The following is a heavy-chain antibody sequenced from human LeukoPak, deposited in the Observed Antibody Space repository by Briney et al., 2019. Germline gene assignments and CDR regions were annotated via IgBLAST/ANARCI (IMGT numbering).Heavy chain of an antibody. D-gene: IGHD3-16*02. V-gene: IGHV3-23*01. Sequence: GGSLRLSCAASGFTFSSYAMSWVRQAPGKGLEWVSAISGSGGSTYYADSVKGRFTIFRDNSKNTLYLQMNSLRAEDTAVYYCAKDPDTYYDYVWGSYRTYYFDYWGQGTLVTVPS. CDR1: GFTFSSYA. CDR2: ISGSGGST. CDR3: AKDPDTYYDYVWGSYRTYYFDY. J-gene: IGHJ4*02.